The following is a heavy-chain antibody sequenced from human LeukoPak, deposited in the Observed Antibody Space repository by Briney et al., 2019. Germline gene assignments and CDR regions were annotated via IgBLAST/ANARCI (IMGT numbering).Heavy chain of an antibody. CDR2: ISYDGSNK. Sequence: GRSLRLSCAASGFTFSSYAMHWVRQAPGKGLERVAVISYDGSNKYYADSVKGRFTISRDNSKNTLYLQMNSLRAEDTAVYYCARDGQQLVLDYWGQGTLVTVSS. CDR3: ARDGQQLVLDY. D-gene: IGHD6-6*01. J-gene: IGHJ4*02. V-gene: IGHV3-30*01. CDR1: GFTFSSYA.